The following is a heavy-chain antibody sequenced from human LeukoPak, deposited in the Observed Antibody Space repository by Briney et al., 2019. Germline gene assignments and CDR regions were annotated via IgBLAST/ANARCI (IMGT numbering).Heavy chain of an antibody. CDR1: GGSISSYY. J-gene: IGHJ5*02. D-gene: IGHD5-24*01. CDR2: IYYSGST. CDR3: ARVREMATIPWFDP. Sequence: SQTLSLTCTVSGGSISSYYWSWIRQPPGTGLERIGYIYYSGSTNYNPSLKSRVTISVDTSKNQFSLKLSSVTAADTAVYDCARVREMATIPWFDPWGQGTLVTVSS. V-gene: IGHV4-59*01.